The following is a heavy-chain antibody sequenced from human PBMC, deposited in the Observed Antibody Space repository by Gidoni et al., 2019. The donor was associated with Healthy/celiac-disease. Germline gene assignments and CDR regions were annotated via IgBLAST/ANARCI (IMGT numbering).Heavy chain of an antibody. D-gene: IGHD6-13*01. J-gene: IGHJ4*02. CDR3: TRDLGAAAGYYFDY. CDR1: GFPFGDYA. Sequence: EVQLVESGGGLVQPGRSLRLSCTASGFPFGDYAMSWFRQAPGKGLEWVGLIRSKAYGGRTEYAESVKGRFTITRDDSKSIAYLQMNSLKTEDTAVYYCTRDLGAAAGYYFDYWGQGTLVTVSS. CDR2: IRSKAYGGRT. V-gene: IGHV3-49*03.